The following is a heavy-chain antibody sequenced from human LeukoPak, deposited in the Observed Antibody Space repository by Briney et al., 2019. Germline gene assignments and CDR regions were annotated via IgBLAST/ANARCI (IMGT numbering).Heavy chain of an antibody. Sequence: ASVKVSCEASGYTFIDYGITWVRQAPGQGLEWMGWISPYNGNTNYAQKLQDRFTMTTEASTSTAYMELRSLRSDDTAVYYCARSFSYSDSGSKREDLGTFDYWGQGTLVTVSS. D-gene: IGHD3-10*01. CDR1: GYTFIDYG. CDR3: ARSFSYSDSGSKREDLGTFDY. V-gene: IGHV1-18*01. CDR2: ISPYNGNT. J-gene: IGHJ4*02.